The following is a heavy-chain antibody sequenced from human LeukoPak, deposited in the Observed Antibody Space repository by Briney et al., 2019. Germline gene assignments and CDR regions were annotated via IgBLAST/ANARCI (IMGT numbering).Heavy chain of an antibody. CDR1: GYSISSGYY. V-gene: IGHV4-38-2*01. D-gene: IGHD2-2*02. CDR3: ARGGRCSSTSCYKSWFDP. J-gene: IGHJ5*02. Sequence: SETLSLTCAVSGYSISSGYYWGWIRQPPGKGLEWIGSIYHSGSTYYNPSLKSRVTISVDTSKNQFSLKLNSVTAADTAVYYCARGGRCSSTSCYKSWFDPWGQGTLVTVSS. CDR2: IYHSGST.